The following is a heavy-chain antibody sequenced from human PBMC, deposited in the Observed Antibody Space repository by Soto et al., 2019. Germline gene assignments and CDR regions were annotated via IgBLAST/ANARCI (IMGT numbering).Heavy chain of an antibody. V-gene: IGHV4-4*07. CDR2: IYPSGST. CDR1: GGSISGHS. D-gene: IGHD5-12*01. CDR3: VRGRSYSVYDF. Sequence: SETLSLTCTVSGGSISGHSWIWIRQSAGRGLEWIGHIYPSGSTSYNPSLRGRVTMSLDTSKNQIFLNLTSVTAADTAVFYCVRGRSYSVYDFWGPGTLVTVSS. J-gene: IGHJ4*02.